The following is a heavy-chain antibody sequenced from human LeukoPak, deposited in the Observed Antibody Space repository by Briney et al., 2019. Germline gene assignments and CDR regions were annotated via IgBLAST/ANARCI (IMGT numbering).Heavy chain of an antibody. Sequence: GGSLRLSCAATGFTFSSYSMNWVRQAPGKGLEWVSYISSSSSTIYYADSVKGRFTISRDNAKNSLYLQMNSLRAEDTAGYYCARSAYDFWSAYQYYFDYWGQGTLVTVSS. D-gene: IGHD3-3*01. J-gene: IGHJ4*02. CDR1: GFTFSSYS. V-gene: IGHV3-48*01. CDR2: ISSSSSTI. CDR3: ARSAYDFWSAYQYYFDY.